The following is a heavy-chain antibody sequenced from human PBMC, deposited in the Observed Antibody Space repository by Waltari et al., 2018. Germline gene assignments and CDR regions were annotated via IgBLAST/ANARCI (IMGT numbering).Heavy chain of an antibody. CDR3: ATVRAARPY. Sequence: QVQLVQSGAEVKKPGSSVKVSCKVSGGTFSNFAISWVRQAPGQGLEWMGGIIPKCGAASYAQVFQDRVTITADGSTTTVYMDVTSLRSDDTAVYYCATVRAARPYWGQGTLVTVSS. V-gene: IGHV1-69*01. CDR2: IIPKCGAA. J-gene: IGHJ4*02. D-gene: IGHD6-6*01. CDR1: GGTFSNFA.